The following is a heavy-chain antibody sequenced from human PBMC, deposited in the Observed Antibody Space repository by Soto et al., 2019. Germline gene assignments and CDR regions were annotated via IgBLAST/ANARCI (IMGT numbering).Heavy chain of an antibody. CDR1: GGSISSSSYY. CDR2: IYYSGST. D-gene: IGHD2-15*01. CDR3: ARLGYCSGGSCPQFDY. Sequence: SETLSLTCTVSGGSISSSSYYWGWIRQPPGKGLEWIGSIYYSGSTYYNPSLKSRVTISVDTSKNQFSLKLSSVTVADTAVYYCARLGYCSGGSCPQFDYWGQGTLVTVSS. V-gene: IGHV4-39*01. J-gene: IGHJ4*02.